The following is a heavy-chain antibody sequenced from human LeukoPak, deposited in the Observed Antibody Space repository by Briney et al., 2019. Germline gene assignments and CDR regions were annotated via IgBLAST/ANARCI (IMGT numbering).Heavy chain of an antibody. Sequence: RASVRVSCKDSRYTLTELSMHWVRQAPGKGLEWMGGFYPEDGETIYAQKFQGRVTMTEDTSTDTTYMELSSLNSEDTAVYYCATAEIDCSGSYFYFDYWGQRSLVTVSS. CDR2: FYPEDGET. V-gene: IGHV1-24*01. J-gene: IGHJ4*02. CDR1: RYTLTELS. CDR3: ATAEIDCSGSYFYFDY. D-gene: IGHD3-10*02.